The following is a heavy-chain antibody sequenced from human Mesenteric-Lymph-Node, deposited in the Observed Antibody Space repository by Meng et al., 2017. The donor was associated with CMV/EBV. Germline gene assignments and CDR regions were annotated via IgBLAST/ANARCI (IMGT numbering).Heavy chain of an antibody. CDR2: IKQDGSEK. J-gene: IGHJ4*02. Sequence: GESLKISCAASGFTFSSYWMSWVRQAPGKGLEWVANIKQDGSEKYYVDSVKGRFTISRDNAKNSLYLQMNSLRAEDTAVYYCARDQGSGSSNGDGFDYWGQGTLVTVSS. D-gene: IGHD1-26*01. V-gene: IGHV3-7*01. CDR3: ARDQGSGSSNGDGFDY. CDR1: GFTFSSYW.